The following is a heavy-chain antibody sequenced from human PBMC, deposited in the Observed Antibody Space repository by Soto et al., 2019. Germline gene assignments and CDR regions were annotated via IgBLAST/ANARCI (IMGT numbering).Heavy chain of an antibody. J-gene: IGHJ6*02. D-gene: IGHD2-15*01. V-gene: IGHV3-23*01. CDR3: AKDRPHCSGSYCYSIYCHYFGMDV. CDR1: GFTFSSYA. CDR2: ISGHGGNT. Sequence: EVQLFESGGGSVQPGGSLRLSCVVSGFTFSSYAMTWVRQAPGKGLEWVSAISGHGGNTYYADSVQGRFTISRDNSKHTLFLEMTTLRAEDTAVYYCAKDRPHCSGSYCYSIYCHYFGMDVWGQGTTVTVSS.